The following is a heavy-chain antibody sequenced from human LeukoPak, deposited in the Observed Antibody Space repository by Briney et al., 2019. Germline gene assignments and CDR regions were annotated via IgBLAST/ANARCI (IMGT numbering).Heavy chain of an antibody. CDR1: GYTFTSYD. CDR3: ARVPDSNSWRRDFDY. D-gene: IGHD6-13*01. V-gene: IGHV1-18*01. CDR2: ISAYSGNT. Sequence: ASVKVSCKASGYTFTSYDISWVRQAPGQGLEWMGWISAYSGNTSYAQKFQGRVTMTTDTSTSTAYMELRSLRSEDTAAYYCARVPDSNSWRRDFDYWGQGTLVTVSS. J-gene: IGHJ4*02.